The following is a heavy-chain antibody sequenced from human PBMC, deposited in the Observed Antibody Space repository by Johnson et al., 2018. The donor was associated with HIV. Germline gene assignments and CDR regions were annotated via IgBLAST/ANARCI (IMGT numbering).Heavy chain of an antibody. CDR3: AKDPPSTGWYAFDI. D-gene: IGHD1-1*01. J-gene: IGHJ3*02. CDR1: GFNFDNYA. CDR2: ISWDGGNV. Sequence: VQLVESGGGLVKPGGSLRLSCAVSGFNFDNYAMHWVRQVPGKGLEWVSLISWDGGNVYYADSVQGRFTISRDNSKNSLYLQMNTLRAEDTAVYYCAKDPPSTGWYAFDIWGQGTMVTVSS. V-gene: IGHV3-43D*03.